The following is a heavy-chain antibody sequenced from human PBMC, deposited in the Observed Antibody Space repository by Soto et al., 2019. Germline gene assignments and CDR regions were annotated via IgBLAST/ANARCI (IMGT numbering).Heavy chain of an antibody. J-gene: IGHJ6*02. CDR2: IKQDGSEE. CDR3: ARTASSGRGWYV. CDR1: GFTFSSYW. D-gene: IGHD3-10*01. Sequence: EVQLVESGGGLVQPGGSLRLSCVDSGFTFSSYWMSWVRQAPVKGLEWVGNIKQDGSEENYVDSVKGRFTISRDNAKNSMYLQMNSLRAEDTAVYYCARTASSGRGWYVGGQGTTVVVSS. V-gene: IGHV3-7*01.